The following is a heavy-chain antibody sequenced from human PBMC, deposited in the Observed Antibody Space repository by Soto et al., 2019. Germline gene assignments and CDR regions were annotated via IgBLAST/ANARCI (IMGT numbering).Heavy chain of an antibody. J-gene: IGHJ4*02. V-gene: IGHV3-23*01. CDR1: GFTSSIYA. D-gene: IGHD1-1*01. CDR2: ISGIGIST. CDR3: VAGGTRWLQSPFDY. Sequence: GGSLTLSCAASGFTSSIYAMIWVRQAPEKGLEWDAAISGIGISTYYADSVKGRVTVTEDTSTDTAYMELSSLRSEDTAVYYCVAGGTRWLQSPFDYWGQGTLVTVSS.